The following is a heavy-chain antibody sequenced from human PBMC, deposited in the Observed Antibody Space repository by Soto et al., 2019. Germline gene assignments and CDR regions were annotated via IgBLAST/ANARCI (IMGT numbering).Heavy chain of an antibody. J-gene: IGHJ4*02. CDR3: ARRFRYYGSGNYKVVRSDYFDY. V-gene: IGHV4-39*01. CDR2: MHYSGST. D-gene: IGHD3-10*01. Sequence: QLQLQESGPGLVKPSETLSLTCTVSGGSISSKNHYWGWIRQPPGKGLEWIGSMHYSGSTYYNPSLKSRVTISVDTTKNQFSLKVRSVTAADTAVYYCARRFRYYGSGNYKVVRSDYFDYWGQGTLVIVSS. CDR1: GGSISSKNHY.